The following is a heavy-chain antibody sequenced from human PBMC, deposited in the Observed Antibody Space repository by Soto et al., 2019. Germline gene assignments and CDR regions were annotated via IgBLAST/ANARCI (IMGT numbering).Heavy chain of an antibody. CDR1: GASFSDANYY. CDR3: ARRSHIVVAQT. J-gene: IGHJ4*02. V-gene: IGHV4-39*02. Sequence: PSETLSLTCIVSGASFSDANYYWAWIRQPPGEGLEWIGSFYYDGSTYYNASLKSRVTISVDTSKNHFSLMLTSVTAADTAVYYCARRSHIVVAQTWGQGTLVTVSS. CDR2: FYYDGST. D-gene: IGHD2-21*01.